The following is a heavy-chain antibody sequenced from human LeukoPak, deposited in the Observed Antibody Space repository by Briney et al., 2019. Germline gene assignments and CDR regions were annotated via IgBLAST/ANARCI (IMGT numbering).Heavy chain of an antibody. D-gene: IGHD3-22*01. CDR2: ISAYNGNT. CDR3: ARARYYYDSSGFYTYFDY. CDR1: GYTFTSYG. J-gene: IGHJ4*02. V-gene: IGHV1-18*01. Sequence: ASVKVSCKASGYTFTSYGISWVRQAPGQGLEWMGWISAYNGNTNYAQKLQGRVTMTTDTSTSTAYMELRSLRSDDTAVYYCARARYYYDSSGFYTYFDYWGQGTLVTVSS.